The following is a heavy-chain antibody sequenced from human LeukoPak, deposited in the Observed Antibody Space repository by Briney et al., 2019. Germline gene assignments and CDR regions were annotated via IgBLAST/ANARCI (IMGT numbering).Heavy chain of an antibody. CDR1: GYTFTGYY. CDR3: ARDSRVTNGDY. J-gene: IGHJ4*02. CDR2: INPKDGGT. V-gene: IGHV1-2*02. D-gene: IGHD3-10*01. Sequence: ASVKVSCXASGYTFTGYYMHWVRQAHGQGLEWMGLINPKDGGTSYAQKFQGRVTMTRDTSITTAYMELSSLRSDDTAVYYCARDSRVTNGDYWGQGTLVTVSS.